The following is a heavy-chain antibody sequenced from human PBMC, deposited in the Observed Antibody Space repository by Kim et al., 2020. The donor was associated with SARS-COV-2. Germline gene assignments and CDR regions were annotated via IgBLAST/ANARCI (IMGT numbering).Heavy chain of an antibody. CDR2: IYHSGST. V-gene: IGHV4-39*01. Sequence: SGTLSLTCTVSGGSISSTFYFWSWIRQPPGKGVEWIGTIYHSGSTDYHPSLKNRVTISLDTSKNDFSLRLTSVTAADTAVYYCARLTVYGSTTTDSWGQGTLVTVSS. CDR3: ARLTVYGSTTTDS. CDR1: GGSISSTFYF. D-gene: IGHD3-10*01. J-gene: IGHJ4*02.